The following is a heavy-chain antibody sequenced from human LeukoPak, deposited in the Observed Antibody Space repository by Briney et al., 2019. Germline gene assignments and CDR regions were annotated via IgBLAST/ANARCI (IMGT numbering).Heavy chain of an antibody. V-gene: IGHV1-18*01. CDR2: INPYNGNT. CDR1: GYTFTNYG. Sequence: ASVKVSFKASGYTFTNYGLIWVRQAPGQGLEWMGWINPYNGNTNYAQTVQGRVTMTTDTSTSTAYMELRSLRSDDTAVYYCARDRYRSGCSDYWGQGTLVTVSS. J-gene: IGHJ4*02. D-gene: IGHD6-19*01. CDR3: ARDRYRSGCSDY.